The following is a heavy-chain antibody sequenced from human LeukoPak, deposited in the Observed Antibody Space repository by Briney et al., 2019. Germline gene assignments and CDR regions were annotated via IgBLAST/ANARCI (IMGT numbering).Heavy chain of an antibody. J-gene: IGHJ4*02. CDR2: INHSGST. D-gene: IGHD4-23*01. V-gene: IGHV4-34*01. Sequence: SETLSLTCAVYGGSFSGYYWSWICQPPGKGLEWIGEINHSGSTNYNPSLKSRVTISVETSKNQFSLKLSSVTAADTAVYYCARGDYGGNLDYWGQGTLVTVSS. CDR1: GGSFSGYY. CDR3: ARGDYGGNLDY.